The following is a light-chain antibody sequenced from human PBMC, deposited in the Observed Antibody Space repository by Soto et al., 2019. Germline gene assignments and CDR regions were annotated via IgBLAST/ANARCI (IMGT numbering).Light chain of an antibody. CDR1: SSDVGGYNY. V-gene: IGLV2-14*01. CDR2: EVS. J-gene: IGLJ1*01. Sequence: QSALTQPASASGSPGQSITISCTGTSSDVGGYNYVSWYQQHPGKAPKLMIYEVSNRPSGVSNRFSGSKSGNTASLTISGGQEEDEADYFCNTYGGTSTRYVFGTGTKLTVL. CDR3: NTYGGTSTRYV.